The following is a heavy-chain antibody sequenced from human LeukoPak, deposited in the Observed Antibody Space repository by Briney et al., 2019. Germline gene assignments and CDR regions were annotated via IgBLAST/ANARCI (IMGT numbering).Heavy chain of an antibody. CDR3: ARVDIDLNWFDP. J-gene: IGHJ5*02. CDR2: IYYSGST. D-gene: IGHD2-15*01. V-gene: IGHV4-30-4*01. Sequence: PSQTLSLTCTVSGGSISSGGYYWSWIRQPPGKGLEWIGYIYYSGSTYYNPSLKSRVTISVDTSKNQFSLKLSSVTAADTAVYYCARVDIDLNWFDPWGQGTLVTVSS. CDR1: GGSISSGGYY.